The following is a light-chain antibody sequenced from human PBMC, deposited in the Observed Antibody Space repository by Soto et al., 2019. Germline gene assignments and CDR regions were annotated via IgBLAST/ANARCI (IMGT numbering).Light chain of an antibody. J-gene: IGLJ1*01. CDR3: SSYTSSSTPYV. CDR1: SSDVGGYNY. CDR2: DVS. Sequence: QSALTQPASVSGSPGQSITISCTGTSSDVGGYNYVSWFQQHPGKAPKLIIYDVSDRPSGVSNRFSGSKSGNTASLTISGFQAEDEADYFCSSYTSSSTPYVFGTGTKVTVL. V-gene: IGLV2-14*01.